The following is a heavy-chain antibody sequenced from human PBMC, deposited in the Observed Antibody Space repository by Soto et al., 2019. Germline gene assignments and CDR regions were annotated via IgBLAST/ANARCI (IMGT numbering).Heavy chain of an antibody. CDR1: WDAFPSHD. CDR3: ARRWGDLITGTFYYYYYYMDV. CDR2: MNPNSGNT. D-gene: IGHD1-7*01. J-gene: IGHJ6*03. V-gene: IGHV1-8*01. Sequence: ASAEILSQAAWDAFPSHDMNWGRQATGQRLRWMGWMNPNSGNTGYAQKFQGRVTMTRNTSISTAYMELSSLRSEDTAVYYCARRWGDLITGTFYYYYYYMDVWGKGTTVTVSS.